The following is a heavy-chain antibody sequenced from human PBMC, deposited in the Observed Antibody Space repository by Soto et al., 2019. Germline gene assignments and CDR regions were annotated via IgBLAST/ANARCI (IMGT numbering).Heavy chain of an antibody. J-gene: IGHJ4*02. Sequence: EVQQLESGGGLVQPGGSLRLSCAGSGLTFSNYGTAWVRQAPGKGLEWVSTIRSGGDYTHYADSVKGRFTISRDNSKNTLYLQVNSLRAEDTALYYCATDNAIPETGQQFVYWGQGTLVTVSS. D-gene: IGHD2-21*01. CDR1: GLTFSNYG. CDR2: IRSGGDYT. V-gene: IGHV3-23*01. CDR3: ATDNAIPETGQQFVY.